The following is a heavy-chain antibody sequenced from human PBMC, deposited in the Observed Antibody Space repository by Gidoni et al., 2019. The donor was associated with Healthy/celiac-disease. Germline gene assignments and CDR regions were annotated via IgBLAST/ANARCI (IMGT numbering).Heavy chain of an antibody. CDR1: GYPFPSYG. V-gene: IGHV1-18*01. J-gene: IGHJ4*02. D-gene: IGHD5-18*01. Sequence: QFQLVQSGAEVKKPGASVKFSCKASGYPFPSYGISWVRQAPGQGLEWMGWISAYNGNTNHAKKLQGRVTMTTDTSKSTAYMELRSLRSDDTAVYYCARDIAVDTAMVSYYWGQGTLVTVSS. CDR3: ARDIAVDTAMVSYY. CDR2: ISAYNGNT.